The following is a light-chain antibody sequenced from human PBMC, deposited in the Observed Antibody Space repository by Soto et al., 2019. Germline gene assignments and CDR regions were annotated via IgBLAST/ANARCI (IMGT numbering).Light chain of an antibody. CDR3: QQYNFWPPLT. Sequence: EIVMTQSPATLSVSPGERATLSCRASQSVNSNLAWYRQKPCQAPRLLISDASTRATGVPARFSGCGSGTEFNLTISSLQSEDSGIYYCQQYNFWPPLTFGGGTKVEIK. CDR1: QSVNSN. J-gene: IGKJ4*01. CDR2: DAS. V-gene: IGKV3-15*01.